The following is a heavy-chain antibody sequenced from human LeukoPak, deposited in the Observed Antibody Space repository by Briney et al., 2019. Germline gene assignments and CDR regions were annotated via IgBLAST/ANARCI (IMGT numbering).Heavy chain of an antibody. CDR3: ARPAPTSRGAFDI. J-gene: IGHJ3*02. D-gene: IGHD3-10*01. V-gene: IGHV4-39*01. CDR1: GGSVSSSSYY. CDR2: IYYSGST. Sequence: PSETLSLTCTVSGGSVSSSSYYWGWIRQPPGKGLEWIGSIYYSGSTYYNPSLKSRVTMSVDTSKNQFSLKLSSVTAADTAVYYCARPAPTSRGAFDIWGQGTMVTVSS.